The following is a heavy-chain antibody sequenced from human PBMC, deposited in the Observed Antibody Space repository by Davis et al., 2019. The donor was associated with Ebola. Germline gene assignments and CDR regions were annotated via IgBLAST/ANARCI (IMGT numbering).Heavy chain of an antibody. V-gene: IGHV3-23*01. D-gene: IGHD3-10*01. CDR2: INSGGYTA. J-gene: IGHJ4*02. CDR1: GFAFSGYA. CDR3: ARLEAYGSGNYFDY. Sequence: PGGSLRLSCAASGFAFSGYAMTWARQAPGKGLEWVSAINSGGYTAYYADSVRGRFTISRDTSTVYLQMNSLRAEDTAVYYCARLEAYGSGNYFDYWGQGTLVTISS.